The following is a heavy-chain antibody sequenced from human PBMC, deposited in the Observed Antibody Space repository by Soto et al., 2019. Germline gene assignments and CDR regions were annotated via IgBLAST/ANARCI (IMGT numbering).Heavy chain of an antibody. Sequence: SETLSLTCTVAGGSIRSSSYYWGWIRQPPGKGLEWIGSIYYSGSTYYNPSLKSRVTISVDTSKNQFSLKLSSVTAADTAVYYCARLSSFGDFDYWGQGTLVTVSS. V-gene: IGHV4-39*01. CDR2: IYYSGST. CDR3: ARLSSFGDFDY. D-gene: IGHD3-10*01. CDR1: GGSIRSSSYY. J-gene: IGHJ4*02.